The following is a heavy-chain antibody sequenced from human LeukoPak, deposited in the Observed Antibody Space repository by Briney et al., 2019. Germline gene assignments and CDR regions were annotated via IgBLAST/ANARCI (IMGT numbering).Heavy chain of an antibody. CDR1: GGSIRSYY. Sequence: PSETLSLTCTVSGGSIRSYYWSWIRQPPGKGLEWIGYIYYSGSTNYNPSLKSRVTISVDTSKNQFSLKLSSVTAADTAVYYCARDASSKDAFDIWGQGTMVTVSS. V-gene: IGHV4-59*01. J-gene: IGHJ3*02. D-gene: IGHD6-13*01. CDR3: ARDASSKDAFDI. CDR2: IYYSGST.